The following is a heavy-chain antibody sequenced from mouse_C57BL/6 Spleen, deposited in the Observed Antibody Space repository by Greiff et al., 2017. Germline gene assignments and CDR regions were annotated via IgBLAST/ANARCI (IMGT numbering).Heavy chain of an antibody. J-gene: IGHJ3*01. V-gene: IGHV5-17*01. CDR1: GFTFSDYG. Sequence: EVKVVESGGGLVKPGGSLTLSCAASGFTFSDYGMHWVRQAPEKGLEWVAYISSGSSTIYYADTVKGRFTISRDNAKNTLFLQMTSLRSEDTAMYYCAGGYDYDAFAYWGQGTLVTVSA. D-gene: IGHD2-4*01. CDR2: ISSGSSTI. CDR3: AGGYDYDAFAY.